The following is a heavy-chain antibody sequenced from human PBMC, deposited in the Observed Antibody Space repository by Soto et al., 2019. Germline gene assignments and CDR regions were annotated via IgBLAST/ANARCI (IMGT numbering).Heavy chain of an antibody. CDR1: GFTFIDSW. D-gene: IGHD5-18*01. J-gene: IGHJ6*03. Sequence: PGGSLRLSCAASGFTFIDSWMSWVRQAPGKGLEWVANIKQDGSEQYYVDSVKGRLTISRDNANNSLFLHINSLRAEDTAVYYCARGTRGYRYGYSYHYYYMDVWGKGTTVAVSS. CDR2: IKQDGSEQ. CDR3: ARGTRGYRYGYSYHYYYMDV. V-gene: IGHV3-7*01.